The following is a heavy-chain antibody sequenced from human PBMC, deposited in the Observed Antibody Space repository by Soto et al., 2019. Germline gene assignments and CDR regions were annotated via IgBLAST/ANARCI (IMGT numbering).Heavy chain of an antibody. CDR2: ISGSGGST. J-gene: IGHJ5*02. CDR3: AHHGLGLLNGFDP. D-gene: IGHD4-17*01. V-gene: IGHV3-23*01. Sequence: EVQLLESGGGLVQPGGSLRLSCAASGFTFSSYAMSWVRQAPGKGLEWVSAISGSGGSTYYADSVKGRFTISRDNSKNTLYLQLNGLRAEDTAVYDCAHHGLGLLNGFDPWGPGTLVTVSS. CDR1: GFTFSSYA.